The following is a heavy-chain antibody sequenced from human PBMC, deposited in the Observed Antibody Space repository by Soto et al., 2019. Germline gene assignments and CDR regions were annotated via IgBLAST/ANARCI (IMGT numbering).Heavy chain of an antibody. CDR1: VFSLSNAIMV. CDR2: IFSNDEK. CDR3: ARISHRLYYDTRYYFDY. V-gene: IGHV2-26*01. J-gene: IGHJ4*02. D-gene: IGHD3-9*01. Sequence: GPTLVNPADTLTMTCTVAVFSLSNAIMVMSWIRQPPGKALEWLAHIFSNDEKSYSTSLKSRLTISKDTSKSQVVLTMTNMDPVDTATYYCARISHRLYYDTRYYFDYWGQGNLVTGSA.